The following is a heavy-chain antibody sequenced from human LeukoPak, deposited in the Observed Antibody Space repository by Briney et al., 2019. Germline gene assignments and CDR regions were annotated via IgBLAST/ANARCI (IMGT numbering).Heavy chain of an antibody. V-gene: IGHV3-30*02. CDR2: IRYDGSNK. J-gene: IGHJ6*03. D-gene: IGHD3-9*01. CDR3: ARGIEYYDILTGFSHYYYMDV. Sequence: GGSLRLSCEASGFTFNTYSMNWARQAPGKGLEWVAFIRYDGSNKYYADSVKGRFTISRDNSKNTLYLQMNSLRAEDTAVYYCARGIEYYDILTGFSHYYYMDVWGKGTTVTISS. CDR1: GFTFNTYS.